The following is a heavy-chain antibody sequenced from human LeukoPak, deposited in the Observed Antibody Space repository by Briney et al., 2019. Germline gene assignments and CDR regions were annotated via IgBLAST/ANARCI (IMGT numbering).Heavy chain of an antibody. CDR1: GFTFSSYW. Sequence: PGGSLRLSCAASGFTFSSYWMRWVRQAPGKGLEWVANIKQDGSEKYYVDSVKGRFTISRDNAKNSLYLQMNSLRAEDTAVYYCARRMSGSGSYMRRGFDYWGQGTLATVSS. J-gene: IGHJ4*02. CDR2: IKQDGSEK. V-gene: IGHV3-7*03. CDR3: ARRMSGSGSYMRRGFDY. D-gene: IGHD3-10*01.